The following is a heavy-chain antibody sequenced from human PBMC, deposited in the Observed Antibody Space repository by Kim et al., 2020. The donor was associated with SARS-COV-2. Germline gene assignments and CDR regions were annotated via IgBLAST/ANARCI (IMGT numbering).Heavy chain of an antibody. V-gene: IGHV1-18*01. J-gene: IGHJ6*02. CDR2: ISGYNGDT. CDR1: GYMFRGHG. CDR3: ARDDKDGMDV. Sequence: ASVKVSCKASGYMFRGHGISWVRQAPGQGLEWMGWISGYNGDTDYAQKFQGRLTMTTDTSTSTAYMELKSLISDDTAVYYCARDDKDGMDVWGQGTTVAVPS.